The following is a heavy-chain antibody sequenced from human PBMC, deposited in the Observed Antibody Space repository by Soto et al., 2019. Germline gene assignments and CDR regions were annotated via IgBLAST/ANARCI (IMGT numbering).Heavy chain of an antibody. Sequence: GGSLRLSCAASGFTFSDYYMSWIRQAPGKGVEWVSYISSSGNSIYYADSVRGRFTVSRDNAKNSLFLQMNSLRAEDTAVYYCARRAAAGRSFDYWGLGTLVTV. CDR3: ARRAAAGRSFDY. D-gene: IGHD6-13*01. J-gene: IGHJ4*02. CDR2: ISSSGNSI. V-gene: IGHV3-11*01. CDR1: GFTFSDYY.